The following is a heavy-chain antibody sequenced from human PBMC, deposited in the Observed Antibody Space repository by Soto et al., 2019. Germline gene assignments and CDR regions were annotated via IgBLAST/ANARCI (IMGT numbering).Heavy chain of an antibody. CDR3: ARLPYDSVWWSLSGMDV. CDR2: IYDSGSL. V-gene: IGHV4-30-4*01. CDR1: GGAISSGDYY. Sequence: TVSGGAISSGDYYWTWIRQPPGKGLEWIGFIYDSGSLYYNPSLRSRVSMSVDTSNDRFSLNLTAVTAADTAVYYCARLPYDSVWWSLSGMDVWGQGTTVTVSS. J-gene: IGHJ6*02. D-gene: IGHD3-16*01.